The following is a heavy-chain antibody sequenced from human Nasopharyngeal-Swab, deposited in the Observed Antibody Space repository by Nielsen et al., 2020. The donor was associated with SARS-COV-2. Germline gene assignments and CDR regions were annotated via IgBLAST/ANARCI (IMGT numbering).Heavy chain of an antibody. CDR3: ARPLSRDSTWTTEANWFDP. D-gene: IGHD6-13*01. CDR1: GFTFSSYS. CDR2: ITGNGDTT. Sequence: GESLKISCAASGFTFSSYSMSWLRQAPGKGLEWVSTITGNGDTTYYADSVKGRFTISRDNSENTVYLQMNSLRAVDTALYHCARPLSRDSTWTTEANWFDPWGQGTLVTVSS. J-gene: IGHJ5*02. V-gene: IGHV3-23*01.